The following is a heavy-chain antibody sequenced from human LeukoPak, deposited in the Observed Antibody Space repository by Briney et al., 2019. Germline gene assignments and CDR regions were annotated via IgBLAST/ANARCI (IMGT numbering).Heavy chain of an antibody. J-gene: IGHJ4*02. CDR1: GFTFSSYW. Sequence: PGGSLRLSCAASGFTFSSYWMSWVRQAPGKGLEWVSYISSSGSTIYYADSVKGRFTISRDNAKNSLYLQMNSLRAEDTAVYYCARDLNGGSYYFDYWGQGTLVTVSS. D-gene: IGHD1-26*01. CDR2: ISSSGSTI. V-gene: IGHV3-48*04. CDR3: ARDLNGGSYYFDY.